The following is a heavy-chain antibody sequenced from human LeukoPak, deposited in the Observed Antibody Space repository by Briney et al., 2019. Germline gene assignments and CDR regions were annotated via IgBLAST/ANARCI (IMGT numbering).Heavy chain of an antibody. CDR1: GYSISSGYY. D-gene: IGHD3-10*01. CDR3: ARSSLWFGEIDSFDY. V-gene: IGHV4-38-2*02. J-gene: IGHJ4*02. Sequence: SETLSLTCTVSGYSISSGYYWGWIRPPPGKGLEWIGSIYYSGSTYYNPSLKSRVTISVDTSKNQFSLKLSSVTAADTAVYYCARSSLWFGEIDSFDYWGQGTLVTVSS. CDR2: IYYSGST.